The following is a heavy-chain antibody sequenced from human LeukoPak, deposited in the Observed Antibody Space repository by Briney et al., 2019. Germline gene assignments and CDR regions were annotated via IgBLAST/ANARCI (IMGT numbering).Heavy chain of an antibody. D-gene: IGHD3-10*01. J-gene: IGHJ4*02. CDR3: ARILHGSGSYGLDY. Sequence: GGSLRLSCAASGFTFSSYSMNWVRQAPGQGLEWVSSISSSSSYIYYADSAKGRFTISRDSAKNSLYLQMNSLRAEDTAVYYCARILHGSGSYGLDYWGQGTLVTVSS. CDR2: ISSSSSYI. V-gene: IGHV3-21*01. CDR1: GFTFSSYS.